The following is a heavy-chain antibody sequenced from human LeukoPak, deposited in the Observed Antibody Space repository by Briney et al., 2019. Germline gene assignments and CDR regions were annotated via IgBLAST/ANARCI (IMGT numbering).Heavy chain of an antibody. Sequence: PSQTLSLTCAVSGGALSSGDYSWNWIRQPPGKGLEWIGYIYHSGNTYYNPSLKSRVTISVDRSKNQFSLKLSSVTAADTAVYYCARGSSIVGATDFDYWGQGTLVIVSS. D-gene: IGHD1-26*01. CDR1: GGALSSGDYS. CDR3: ARGSSIVGATDFDY. J-gene: IGHJ4*02. V-gene: IGHV4-30-2*01. CDR2: IYHSGNT.